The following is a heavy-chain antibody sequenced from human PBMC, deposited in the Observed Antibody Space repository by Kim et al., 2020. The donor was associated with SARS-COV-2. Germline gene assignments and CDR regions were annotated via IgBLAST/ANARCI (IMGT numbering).Heavy chain of an antibody. CDR2: IYHTGIT. CDR1: GGSISGSNW. Sequence: SETLSLTRAVSGGSISGSNWWSWVRQPPGKGLEWIGEIYHTGITKYNPSLKSRVTISVDRSKNQFSLKLSSVTAADTAVYYCARLVGGTIFGVVIKNYGMDVGGQGTTVTVSS. J-gene: IGHJ6*02. D-gene: IGHD3-3*01. CDR3: ARLVGGTIFGVVIKNYGMDV. V-gene: IGHV4-4*02.